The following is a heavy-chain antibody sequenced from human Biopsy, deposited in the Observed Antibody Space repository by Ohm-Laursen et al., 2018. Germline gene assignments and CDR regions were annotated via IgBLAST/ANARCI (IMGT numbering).Heavy chain of an antibody. CDR1: GASVRSHF. CDR3: ARESALAGDFDS. CDR2: ISNSGTT. Sequence: SETLSLTCTLSGASVRSHFLTWIRQPPGKGLQWIGSISNSGTTNYNPSLKSRVTISVDTSKNHFSLKLTSVTAADTAVYYCARESALAGDFDSWGQGTLVTVSS. J-gene: IGHJ4*02. D-gene: IGHD6-19*01. V-gene: IGHV4-59*02.